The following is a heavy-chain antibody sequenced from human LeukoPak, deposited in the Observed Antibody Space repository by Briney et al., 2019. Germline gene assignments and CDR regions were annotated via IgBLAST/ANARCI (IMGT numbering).Heavy chain of an antibody. V-gene: IGHV3-20*01. CDR2: INWNGGST. D-gene: IGHD3-16*01. CDR1: GFTFDDYG. J-gene: IGHJ4*02. CDR3: ARAMSTFGGVRNYFDS. Sequence: PGGSLRLSCAASGFTFDDYGMSWVRQAPGKGLEWVSGINWNGGSTGYADSVKGRFTISRDNAKNSLYLQMNSLRAEDTALYHCARAMSTFGGVRNYFDSWGQGTLVTVSS.